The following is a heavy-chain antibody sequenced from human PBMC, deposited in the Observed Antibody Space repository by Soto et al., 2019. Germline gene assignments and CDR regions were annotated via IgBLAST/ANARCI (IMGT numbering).Heavy chain of an antibody. J-gene: IGHJ4*02. D-gene: IGHD3-22*01. CDR2: INAGNGNT. V-gene: IGHV1-3*01. Sequence: ASVKVYCKASGYTFTSYAMHWVRQAPGQRLEWMGWINAGNGNTKYSQKFQGRVTITRDTSASTAYMELSSLRSEDTAVYYCARDEYYYDSSGYLFDYWGQGTLVTVSS. CDR3: ARDEYYYDSSGYLFDY. CDR1: GYTFTSYA.